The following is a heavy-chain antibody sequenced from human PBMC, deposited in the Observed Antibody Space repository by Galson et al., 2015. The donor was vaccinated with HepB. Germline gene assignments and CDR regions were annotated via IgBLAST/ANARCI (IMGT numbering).Heavy chain of an antibody. CDR2: IYSGGAT. D-gene: IGHD3-16*01. CDR1: GFSVSNDY. J-gene: IGHJ6*02. CDR3: ARDPGDRNGVSV. V-gene: IGHV3-66*01. Sequence: SLRLSCAASGFSVSNDYMSWVRQAPGKGLEWVSVIYSGGATYYADSLKDRFTISRDNSKNTLYLQMNSLRAEDTAVYYCARDPGDRNGVSVWGQGTTVTVSS.